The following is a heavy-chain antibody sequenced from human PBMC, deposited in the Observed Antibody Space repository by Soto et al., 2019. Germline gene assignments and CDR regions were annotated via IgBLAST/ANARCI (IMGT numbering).Heavy chain of an antibody. CDR3: ARTSFDRSGTAADP. CDR2: IYYSGST. J-gene: IGHJ5*02. V-gene: IGHV4-31*03. Sequence: QVQLQESGPGLVKPSQTLSLTCTVSGGSISNGGDYWSWIRQHPGKGLEWIGYIYYSGSTYYNPSLKSRVSILVDTSKNQFSLKLSSVTAADTAVYYCARTSFDRSGTAADPWGQGTLVTVSS. CDR1: GGSISNGGDY. D-gene: IGHD3-22*01.